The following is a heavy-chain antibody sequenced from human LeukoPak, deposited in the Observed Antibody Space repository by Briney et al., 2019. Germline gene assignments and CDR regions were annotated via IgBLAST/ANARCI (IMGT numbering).Heavy chain of an antibody. CDR1: GFSFSNYF. CDR2: IGSSSSYI. J-gene: IGHJ4*02. D-gene: IGHD4-23*01. Sequence: GGSLRLSCVGCGFSFSNYFMNWVRQAPGKGLEWFSSIGSSSSYIYHADSVKGRFTISRDNGNNSLFLQMNNLRAEDTAAYYCARDVPGRWPIAYWGQGTLVTVSS. CDR3: ARDVPGRWPIAY. V-gene: IGHV3-21*01.